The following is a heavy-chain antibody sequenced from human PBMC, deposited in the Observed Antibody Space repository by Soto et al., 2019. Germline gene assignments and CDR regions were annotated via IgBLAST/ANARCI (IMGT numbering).Heavy chain of an antibody. V-gene: IGHV4-59*08. Sequence: SETLSLTCTGSDGSISPYYWSWIRQPPGKGLEWIGYIYYAGTTTYNPSLKSRVSISVDTSKNEVSLKLTSVTAADTAVYYCARLGGYYQALDSWGQGTVVTVSS. CDR2: IYYAGTT. CDR1: DGSISPYY. CDR3: ARLGGYYQALDS. D-gene: IGHD3-22*01. J-gene: IGHJ4*02.